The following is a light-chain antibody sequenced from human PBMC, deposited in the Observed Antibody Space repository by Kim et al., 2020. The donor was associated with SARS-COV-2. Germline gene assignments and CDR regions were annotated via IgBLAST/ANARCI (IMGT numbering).Light chain of an antibody. CDR2: DVS. Sequence: QSALTQPPSASGSPGQSVTISCTGTSSDVGGYNYISWYQQHPGKAPKLMIYDVSKRPSGVSDRFSGSKSGNTASLTVSGLQAEDEAEYYCSSHGGRAFGGGTQLTVL. V-gene: IGLV2-8*01. J-gene: IGLJ2*01. CDR3: SSHGGRA. CDR1: SSDVGGYNY.